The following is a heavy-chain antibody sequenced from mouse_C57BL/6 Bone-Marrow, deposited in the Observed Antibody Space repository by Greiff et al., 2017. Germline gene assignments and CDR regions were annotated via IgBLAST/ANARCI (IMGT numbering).Heavy chain of an antibody. CDR2: ISSGSSTI. CDR1: GFTFSDYG. D-gene: IGHD2-4*01. J-gene: IGHJ3*01. Sequence: EVMLVESGGGLVKPGGSLKLSCAASGFTFSDYGMHWVRQAPERGLEWVAYISSGSSTIYYADTVKGRFTISRDNAKNTLFLQMTSLGSEDTAMYYCSRLYYDYDGFAYWGQGTLVTVSA. CDR3: SRLYYDYDGFAY. V-gene: IGHV5-17*01.